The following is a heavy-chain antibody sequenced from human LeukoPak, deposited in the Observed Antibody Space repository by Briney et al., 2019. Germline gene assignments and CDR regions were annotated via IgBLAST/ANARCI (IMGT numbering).Heavy chain of an antibody. CDR2: IYTSGST. D-gene: IGHD2-2*01. J-gene: IGHJ5*02. Sequence: SETLSLTCTVSGGSISSGSYSWRWIRQPAGKGLEWIGRIYTSGSTNYNPSLKSRVTISVDTSKNQFSLKLSSVTAADTAVYYCARARYCSSTNCYGGPNWFDPWGQGTLVTVSS. V-gene: IGHV4-61*02. CDR3: ARARYCSSTNCYGGPNWFDP. CDR1: GGSISSGSYS.